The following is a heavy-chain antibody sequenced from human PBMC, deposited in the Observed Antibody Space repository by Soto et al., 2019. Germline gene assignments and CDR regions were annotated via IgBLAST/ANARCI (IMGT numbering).Heavy chain of an antibody. V-gene: IGHV1-3*01. J-gene: IGHJ3*02. D-gene: IGHD3-16*01. CDR2: INAGNGNT. Sequence: ASVKVSCKASGYTFTSYAMHWARQAPGQRLEWMGWINAGNGNTKYSQKFQGRVTITRDTSASTAYMELSSLRSEDTAVYYCARPWVGDAFDIWGQGTMVTVSS. CDR1: GYTFTSYA. CDR3: ARPWVGDAFDI.